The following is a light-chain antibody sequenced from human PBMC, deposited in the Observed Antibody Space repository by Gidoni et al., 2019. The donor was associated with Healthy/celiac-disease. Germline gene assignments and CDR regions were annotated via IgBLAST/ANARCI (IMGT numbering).Light chain of an antibody. CDR2: KAS. V-gene: IGKV1-5*03. CDR3: QQYNSYPWT. J-gene: IGKJ1*01. Sequence: DIQMTQSPSTLSASVGDRVTITWRDSQSISSWLAWYQQKPGKAPNLLIYKASSLESGIPSRFSGSRSGTEFTLTISSLQPGDFATYYCQQYNSYPWTFGQGTKVEI. CDR1: QSISSW.